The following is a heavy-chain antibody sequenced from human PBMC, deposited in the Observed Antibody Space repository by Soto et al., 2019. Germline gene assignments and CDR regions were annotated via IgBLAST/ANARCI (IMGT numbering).Heavy chain of an antibody. CDR2: NSALNGKT. Sequence: QGYLVQSGAEVKRPGASVRVSWKTSGFTFNTHGFSWVRQARGQGLEWMGWNSALNGKTFYAHNFQDRVIMTTDTSSSTAYMELRGLKSDDTAVYYCAAATSIALGFRYLGQGTLVTVSS. V-gene: IGHV1-18*01. CDR3: AAATSIALGFRY. CDR1: GFTFNTHG. J-gene: IGHJ4*02. D-gene: IGHD1-26*01.